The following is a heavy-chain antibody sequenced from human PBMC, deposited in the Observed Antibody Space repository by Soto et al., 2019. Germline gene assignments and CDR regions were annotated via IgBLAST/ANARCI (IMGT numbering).Heavy chain of an antibody. CDR3: ARRWGYSFDY. D-gene: IGHD7-27*01. CDR1: GGSISSYY. J-gene: IGHJ4*02. V-gene: IGHV4-39*01. Sequence: SETLSLTCTVSGGSISSYYWGWIRRPPGKGLEWIGSIYYSGSTYYNPSLKSRVTISVDTSKNQFSLKLSSVTAADTAVYCCARRWGYSFDYWGQGTLVTVSS. CDR2: IYYSGST.